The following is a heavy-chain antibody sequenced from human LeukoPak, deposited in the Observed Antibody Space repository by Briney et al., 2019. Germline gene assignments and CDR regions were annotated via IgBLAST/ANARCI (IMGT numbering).Heavy chain of an antibody. CDR3: ARGYYYGSGGSDSDY. CDR2: IYSGGST. Sequence: GGSLRLSCAASGFTVSSNYMSWVRQAPGKGLEWVSVIYSGGSTYYADSVKGRFTISRDNSKNTLYLQMNSLRAEDTAVYYCARGYYYGSGGSDSDYWGQGTLVTVSS. D-gene: IGHD3-10*01. J-gene: IGHJ4*02. V-gene: IGHV3-53*01. CDR1: GFTVSSNY.